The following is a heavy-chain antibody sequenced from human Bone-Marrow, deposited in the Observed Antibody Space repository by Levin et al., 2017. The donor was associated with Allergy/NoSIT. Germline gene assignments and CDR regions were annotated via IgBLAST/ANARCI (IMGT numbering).Heavy chain of an antibody. J-gene: IGHJ5*02. D-gene: IGHD6-6*01. Sequence: SGPTLVKPTETLTLTCTVSGFSLSDTRMGVSWIRQPPGKALEWLAHIFSNGEKYYSTSLKSRLTISKDTSKSQVVLNMTNMDPVDTATYYCARIQDVVLPRPIGDLDWFDPWGQGTLVTVSS. V-gene: IGHV2-26*01. CDR2: IFSNGEK. CDR3: ARIQDVVLPRPIGDLDWFDP. CDR1: GFSLSDTRMG.